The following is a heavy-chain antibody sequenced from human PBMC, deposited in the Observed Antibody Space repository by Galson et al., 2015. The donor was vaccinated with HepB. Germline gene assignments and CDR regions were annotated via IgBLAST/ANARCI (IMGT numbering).Heavy chain of an antibody. J-gene: IGHJ3*02. Sequence: SLRLSCAASGFTVSSNYMSWVRQAPGKGLEWVSVIYSGGSTYYADSVKGRFTISRDNSKNTLYLQMNSLRAEDTAVYYCARDLLISEGAFDIWGQGTMVTVSS. CDR3: ARDLLISEGAFDI. CDR1: GFTVSSNY. V-gene: IGHV3-53*01. CDR2: IYSGGST.